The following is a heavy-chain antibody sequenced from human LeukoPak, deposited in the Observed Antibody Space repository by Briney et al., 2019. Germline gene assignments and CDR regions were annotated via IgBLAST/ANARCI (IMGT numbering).Heavy chain of an antibody. D-gene: IGHD1-26*01. CDR1: GGSFSGYY. CDR3: ARDARMLVGADQGTDFDY. CDR2: INSRGST. J-gene: IGHJ4*02. Sequence: SETLSLTCAVEGGSFSGYYWSGIRQPPGKGLEGSGKINSRGSTNYNPSLKSRVTISLGTCTNQFSLKLRSVTAADTAVYYCARDARMLVGADQGTDFDYCGQGTLVTVSS. V-gene: IGHV4-34*01.